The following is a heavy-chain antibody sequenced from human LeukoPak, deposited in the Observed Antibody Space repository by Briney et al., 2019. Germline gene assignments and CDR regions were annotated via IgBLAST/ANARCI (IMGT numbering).Heavy chain of an antibody. J-gene: IGHJ4*02. V-gene: IGHV4-34*01. CDR2: INHSGST. CDR3: ARGRYYYDSSGYYFY. CDR1: GGSFSGYY. Sequence: PSETQSLTCAVYGGSFSGYYWSWIRQPPGKGLEWIGEINHSGSTNYNPSLKSRVTISVDTSKNQFSLKLSSVTAADTAVYYCARGRYYYDSSGYYFYWGQGTLVTVSS. D-gene: IGHD3-22*01.